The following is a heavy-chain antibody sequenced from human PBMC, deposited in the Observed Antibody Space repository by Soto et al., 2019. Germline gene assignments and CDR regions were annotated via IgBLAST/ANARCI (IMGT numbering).Heavy chain of an antibody. CDR3: ASSPYCTNGVCYYYYYMDV. Sequence: EVQLVESGGGLVQPGGSLRLSCAASGFTFSSYWMHWVRQAPGKGLVWVSRINSDGSSTSYADSVKGRFTISRDNAKNTLYLQMNSLRAEDTAVYYCASSPYCTNGVCYYYYYMDVWGKGTTVTVSS. CDR2: INSDGSST. J-gene: IGHJ6*03. D-gene: IGHD2-8*01. V-gene: IGHV3-74*01. CDR1: GFTFSSYW.